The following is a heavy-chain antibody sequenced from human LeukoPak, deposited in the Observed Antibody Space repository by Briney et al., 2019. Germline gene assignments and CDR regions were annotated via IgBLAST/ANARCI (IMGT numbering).Heavy chain of an antibody. CDR1: GYTFTGYY. V-gene: IGHV1-2*02. CDR3: AREGIGGGLLKGYCSGGSCYGY. J-gene: IGHJ4*02. CDR2: IIPNSGAT. D-gene: IGHD2-15*01. Sequence: ASVKVSCKASGYTFTGYYMHLVRQAPGQGLEWMGWIIPNSGATNYAQNFQGRVTMTRDTSISTAYMELSRLRSDNTAVYYCAREGIGGGLLKGYCSGGSCYGYWGQGTLVTVSS.